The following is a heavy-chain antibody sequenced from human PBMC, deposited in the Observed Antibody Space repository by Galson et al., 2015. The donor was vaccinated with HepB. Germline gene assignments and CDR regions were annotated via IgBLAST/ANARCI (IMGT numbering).Heavy chain of an antibody. CDR2: IWFDGSNE. D-gene: IGHD3-16*01. V-gene: IGHV3-33*01. CDR3: ARDGGRLHLGELPVDY. Sequence: SLRLSCAASGFSFSSYGMHWVRQAPGKGLEWVALIWFDGSNEYYADSVKGRFTISRDNSKNTLYLQMNSLRAEDRAVYYCARDGGRLHLGELPVDYWGQGTLVTVSS. CDR1: GFSFSSYG. J-gene: IGHJ4*02.